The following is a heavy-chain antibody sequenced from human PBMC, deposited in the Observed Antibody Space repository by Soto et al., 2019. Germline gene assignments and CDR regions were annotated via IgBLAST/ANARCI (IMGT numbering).Heavy chain of an antibody. V-gene: IGHV1-69*13. CDR2: IIPIFGTA. J-gene: IGHJ3*02. Sequence: SVKVSCKXSGGTFSSYAISWVRQAPGQGLEWMGGIIPIFGTANYAQKFQGRVTITADESTSTAYMELSSLRSEDTAVYYCAREKSPTTVTMRDAFDIWGQGTMVTVSS. CDR3: AREKSPTTVTMRDAFDI. CDR1: GGTFSSYA. D-gene: IGHD4-17*01.